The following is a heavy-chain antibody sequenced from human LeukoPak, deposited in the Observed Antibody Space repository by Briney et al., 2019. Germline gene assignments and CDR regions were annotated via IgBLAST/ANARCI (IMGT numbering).Heavy chain of an antibody. V-gene: IGHV1-46*01. Sequence: GASVKVSCKASGYTFTNYYIHWVRQAPGQRLEWMGIINPSGGSTSFTQKFQGRATMTTDTSTSTVYMELTSLRSEDTAVYYCARGTTNFDSWGQGTLVTVSS. J-gene: IGHJ4*02. CDR3: ARGTTNFDS. CDR1: GYTFTNYY. D-gene: IGHD2/OR15-2a*01. CDR2: INPSGGST.